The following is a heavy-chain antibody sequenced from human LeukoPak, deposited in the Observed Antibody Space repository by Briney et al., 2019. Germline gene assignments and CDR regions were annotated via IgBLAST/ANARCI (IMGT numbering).Heavy chain of an antibody. Sequence: GGSLRLSCEASGFTFSHYGMHWVRQAPGKGLEGVAVIWSDATNKYYSDSVKGRFTISRDNFKRTVSLQMNSLRAEDTAVYYCVKDAQRGFDYSNSLQHWGQGSLVTVSS. J-gene: IGHJ4*02. CDR3: VKDAQRGFDYSNSLQH. CDR1: GFTFSHYG. D-gene: IGHD4-11*01. CDR2: IWSDATNK. V-gene: IGHV3-33*06.